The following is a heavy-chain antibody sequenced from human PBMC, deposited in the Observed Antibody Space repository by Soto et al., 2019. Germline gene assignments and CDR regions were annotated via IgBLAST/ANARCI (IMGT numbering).Heavy chain of an antibody. D-gene: IGHD3-16*01. V-gene: IGHV1-69*06. CDR1: GGTFDSYA. CDR2: VIPMSLKS. Sequence: GASVKVSCKASGGTFDSYAISWVRQAPGQGLEWMGGVIPMSLKSNYAQKFQGRVTITADKSTNTVYMEMNSLKSEDTAVYYCVRGGGEMADPPPYLYWGQGTQVTVSS. J-gene: IGHJ4*02. CDR3: VRGGGEMADPPPYLY.